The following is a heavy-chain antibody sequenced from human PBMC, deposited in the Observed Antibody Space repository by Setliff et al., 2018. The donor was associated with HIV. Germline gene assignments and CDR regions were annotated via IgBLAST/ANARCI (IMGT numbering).Heavy chain of an antibody. V-gene: IGHV3-48*01. Sequence: GESLKISCAASGFTFSSYSMNWVRQAPGKGLEWVSYISSSSSTIYYADSVRGRFTISRDNSKNTMYLQMNTLRVEDTAVYYCARDPPGSGFHLDYWGQGTPVTVS. D-gene: IGHD5-12*01. CDR2: ISSSSSTI. CDR1: GFTFSSYS. CDR3: ARDPPGSGFHLDY. J-gene: IGHJ4*02.